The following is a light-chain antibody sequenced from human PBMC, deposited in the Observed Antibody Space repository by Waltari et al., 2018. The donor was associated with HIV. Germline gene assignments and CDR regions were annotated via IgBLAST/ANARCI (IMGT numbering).Light chain of an antibody. Sequence: QSVLTQSPSASGTPGQRVTIPCSGSSSNLPANTVSWYQQFSGTAPKLLIHSNNQRPPGVTDRFSGTKSGTAASLAISGLQSEDEADYYCAAWDDGVNGWVFGGGTKLTVL. CDR1: SSNLPANT. V-gene: IGLV1-44*01. CDR3: AAWDDGVNGWV. J-gene: IGLJ3*02. CDR2: SNN.